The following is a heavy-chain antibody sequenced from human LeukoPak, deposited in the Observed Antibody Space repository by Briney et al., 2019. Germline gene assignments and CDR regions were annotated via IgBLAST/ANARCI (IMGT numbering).Heavy chain of an antibody. J-gene: IGHJ4*02. V-gene: IGHV4-39*07. CDR1: GGSISSSSYY. CDR2: IYYSGST. CDR3: ASRSDSSSSRYFDY. Sequence: SETLSLTCTVSGGSISSSSYYWGWIRQPPGKGLEWIGSIYYSGSTYYNPSLKSRVTISVDTSKNQFSLKLSSVTAADTAVYYCASRSDSSSSRYFDYWGQGTLVTVSS. D-gene: IGHD6-13*01.